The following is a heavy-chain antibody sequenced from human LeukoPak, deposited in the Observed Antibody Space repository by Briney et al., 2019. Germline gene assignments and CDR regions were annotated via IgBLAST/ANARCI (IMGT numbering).Heavy chain of an antibody. CDR1: GYSFNSHW. CDR2: FHPGDSES. CDR3: ARTIAFYYDSSSYMDF. V-gene: IGHV5-51*01. Sequence: GESLKISCKGSGYSFNSHWIGWVRQMPGKGLEWMGIFHPGDSESRYSPSFQGQVTMSADQTITTAYLQWNSLKASDTAMYFCARTIAFYYDSSSYMDFWGQGTLVTVSS. D-gene: IGHD3-22*01. J-gene: IGHJ4*02.